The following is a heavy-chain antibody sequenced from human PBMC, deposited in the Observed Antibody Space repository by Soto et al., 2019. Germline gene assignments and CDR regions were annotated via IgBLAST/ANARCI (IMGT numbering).Heavy chain of an antibody. J-gene: IGHJ4*02. D-gene: IGHD3-10*01. CDR3: AKGEVRGIIPSYFDY. CDR2: ISNDGSNE. Sequence: GGPLRLSCAGSGFTFRWFGMNWVRRAPGKGLEWVARISNDGSNEYYVDSVKGRFTISRDNSKNTLYLQMDSLRAEDTAVYYCAKGEVRGIIPSYFDYWGLGTLVTVSS. CDR1: GFTFRWFG. V-gene: IGHV3-30*18.